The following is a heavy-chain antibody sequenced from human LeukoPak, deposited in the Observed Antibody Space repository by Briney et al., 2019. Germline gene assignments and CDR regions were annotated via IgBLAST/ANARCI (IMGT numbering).Heavy chain of an antibody. Sequence: ASVKVSCKASGYTFTGYYMHWVRQAPGQGLEWMGGINPNSGGTNYAQKFQGRVTMTRDTSISTAYMELSRLRSDDTAVYYCARVHYDSSDDAFDIWGQGTMVTVSS. CDR1: GYTFTGYY. CDR3: ARVHYDSSDDAFDI. J-gene: IGHJ3*02. CDR2: INPNSGGT. V-gene: IGHV1-2*02. D-gene: IGHD3-22*01.